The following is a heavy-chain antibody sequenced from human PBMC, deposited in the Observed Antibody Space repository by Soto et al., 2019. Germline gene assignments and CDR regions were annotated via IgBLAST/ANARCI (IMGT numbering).Heavy chain of an antibody. J-gene: IGHJ4*02. V-gene: IGHV3-73*01. CDR2: IRSKANSYAT. CDR1: GFTFSGSA. D-gene: IGHD6-6*01. Sequence: GGSLRLSCAASGFTFSGSAMHWVRQASGKGLEWVGRIRSKANSYATAYAASVKGRFTISRDDSKNTAYLQMNSLKTEDTAVYYCTKSVSDEYSFDYWGQGTLVTVSS. CDR3: TKSVSDEYSFDY.